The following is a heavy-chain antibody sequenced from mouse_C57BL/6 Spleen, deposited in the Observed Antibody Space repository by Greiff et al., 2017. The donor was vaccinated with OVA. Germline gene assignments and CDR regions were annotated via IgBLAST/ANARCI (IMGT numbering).Heavy chain of an antibody. V-gene: IGHV1-69*01. CDR1: SYTFTSYW. J-gene: IGHJ2*01. Sequence: VQLQQPGAELVMPGASVKLSCKASSYTFTSYWMHWVKQRPGQGLEWIGEIDPSDSYTNYNQKFKGKSTLTVDKSSSTAYMQLSSLTSEYSAVYYCARAYDYDEDYFDYWGQGTTLTVSS. D-gene: IGHD2-4*01. CDR3: ARAYDYDEDYFDY. CDR2: IDPSDSYT.